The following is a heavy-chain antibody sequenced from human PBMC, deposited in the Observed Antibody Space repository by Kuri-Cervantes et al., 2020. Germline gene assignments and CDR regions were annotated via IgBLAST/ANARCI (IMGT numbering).Heavy chain of an antibody. CDR1: GYTFTSYD. Sequence: SVKVSCKASGYTFTSYDINWVRQATGQGLEWMGWMNPNSGNTGYAQKFQGRVTMTRNTSISTAYMELSSLRSEDTAVYYWARVVVAATHWFDPWGQGTLVTVSS. D-gene: IGHD2-15*01. V-gene: IGHV1-8*01. CDR2: MNPNSGNT. J-gene: IGHJ5*02. CDR3: ARVVVAATHWFDP.